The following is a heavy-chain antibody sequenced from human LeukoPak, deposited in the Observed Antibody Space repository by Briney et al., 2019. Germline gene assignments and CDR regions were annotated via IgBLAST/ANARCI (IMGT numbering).Heavy chain of an antibody. J-gene: IGHJ4*02. CDR2: FSDNSGST. V-gene: IGHV3-23*01. Sequence: GASLRLSCAASGFTFRTFAMSWVRQAPGKGLEWVSGFSDNSGSTYYADSVKDRFTISRDNSKDTLYLQMDGLRAEDTAIYYCAKVYTTGWSYFDYWGRGILVTVSS. CDR1: GFTFRTFA. D-gene: IGHD6-19*01. CDR3: AKVYTTGWSYFDY.